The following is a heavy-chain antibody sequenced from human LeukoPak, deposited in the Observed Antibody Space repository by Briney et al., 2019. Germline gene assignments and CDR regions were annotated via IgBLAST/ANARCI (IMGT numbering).Heavy chain of an antibody. Sequence: TLSLTCTVSGGSISSGSYYWTWIRQPAGKGLEWIGRIYTSGSTNYNPSLKSRVTMSADTSKNQFSLKLSSVTAADTAVYYCARGGIPYYFDYWGQGTLVTVSS. CDR2: IYTSGST. V-gene: IGHV4-61*02. CDR1: GGSISSGSYY. D-gene: IGHD6-25*01. J-gene: IGHJ4*02. CDR3: ARGGIPYYFDY.